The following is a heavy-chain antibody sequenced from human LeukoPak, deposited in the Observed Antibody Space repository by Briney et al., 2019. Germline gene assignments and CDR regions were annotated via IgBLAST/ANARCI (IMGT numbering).Heavy chain of an antibody. CDR1: GFTFSSYW. D-gene: IGHD3-10*01. Sequence: PGGSLRLSCAASGFTFSSYWMSWVRQAPGKGLEWVADIKQDGSKEYYVDSVRGQFTISRDNAKNSLYLQMNSLRAEDTAVYYCARDFGDKNDWYHDYWGQGTLVTVSS. J-gene: IGHJ4*02. CDR2: IKQDGSKE. V-gene: IGHV3-7*01. CDR3: ARDFGDKNDWYHDY.